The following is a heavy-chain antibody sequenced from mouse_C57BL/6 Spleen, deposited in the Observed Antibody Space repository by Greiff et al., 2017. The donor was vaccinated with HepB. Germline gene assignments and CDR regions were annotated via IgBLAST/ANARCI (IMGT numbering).Heavy chain of an antibody. Sequence: EVQLQQSGAELVKPGASVKLSCTASGFNIKDYYMHWVKQRTEQGLEWIGRIDPEDGETKYAPKFPGKATITADTSSNTAYLQLSSLTSEDTAVYYCARGYYWDFDYWGQGTTLTVSS. CDR1: GFNIKDYY. V-gene: IGHV14-2*01. CDR3: ARGYYWDFDY. CDR2: IDPEDGET. D-gene: IGHD1-1*01. J-gene: IGHJ2*01.